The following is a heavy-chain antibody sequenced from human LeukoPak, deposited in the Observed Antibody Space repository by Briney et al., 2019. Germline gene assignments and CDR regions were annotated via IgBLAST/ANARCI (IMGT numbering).Heavy chain of an antibody. V-gene: IGHV4-59*11. CDR1: DDPFSTHY. CDR2: ISSIGST. CDR3: ARDPTTVTKGFDV. J-gene: IGHJ3*01. Sequence: SETLSLTCSVSDDPFSTHYWTWIRHPPGEGLEWIGYISSIGSTNYNPSLKSRVTITVDTSKKQFSLKMTSVTAADTAVYYCARDPTTVTKGFDVWGQGTIVTVSS. D-gene: IGHD4-17*01.